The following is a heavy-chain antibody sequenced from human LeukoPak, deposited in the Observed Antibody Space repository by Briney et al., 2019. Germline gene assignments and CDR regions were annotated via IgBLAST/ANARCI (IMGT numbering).Heavy chain of an antibody. Sequence: SETLSLTCAVYGGSFSGYYWSWIRQPPGKVLEWIGEINHSGSTNYNPSLKSQVTISVDTSKNQFSLKLSSVTAADTAVYYCARGGYSYGRRKGPFDYWGQGTLVTVSS. J-gene: IGHJ4*02. D-gene: IGHD5-18*01. V-gene: IGHV4-34*01. CDR2: INHSGST. CDR3: ARGGYSYGRRKGPFDY. CDR1: GGSFSGYY.